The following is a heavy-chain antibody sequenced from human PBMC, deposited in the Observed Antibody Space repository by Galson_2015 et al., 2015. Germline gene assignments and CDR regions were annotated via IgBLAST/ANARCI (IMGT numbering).Heavy chain of an antibody. Sequence: SLRLSCAASGFTLSSYAMHWVRQAPGKGLEWVAVISYDGSNKYYADSVKGRFTISRDNSKNTLYLQMNSLRAEDTAVYYCARDLITTVVTIDYWGQGTLVTVSS. D-gene: IGHD4-23*01. CDR3: ARDLITTVVTIDY. J-gene: IGHJ4*02. V-gene: IGHV3-30-3*01. CDR1: GFTLSSYA. CDR2: ISYDGSNK.